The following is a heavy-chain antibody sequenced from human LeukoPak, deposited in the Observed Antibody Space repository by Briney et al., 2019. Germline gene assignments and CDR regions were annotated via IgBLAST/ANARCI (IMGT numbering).Heavy chain of an antibody. CDR3: AKDGEYYGSGSYPDY. Sequence: PGGSLRLSCAASGLTFSSYAMSWVRQAPGKGLEWVSAISGSGGSTYYADSVKGRFTISRDNSKNTLYLQMNSLRAEDTAVYYCAKDGEYYGSGSYPDYWGQGTLVTVSS. CDR1: GLTFSSYA. J-gene: IGHJ4*02. D-gene: IGHD3-10*01. CDR2: ISGSGGST. V-gene: IGHV3-23*01.